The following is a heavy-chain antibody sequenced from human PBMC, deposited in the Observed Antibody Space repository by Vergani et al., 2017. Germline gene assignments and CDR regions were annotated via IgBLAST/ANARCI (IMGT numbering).Heavy chain of an antibody. CDR2: ISYDGSQK. V-gene: IGHV3-30*18. CDR3: AKDIPGGTYGGEWVEH. CDR1: GFTCSSYG. D-gene: IGHD1-26*01. J-gene: IGHJ5*02. Sequence: QVHLVESGGGVVQPGRSLRLSCTASGFTCSSYGMHWIRQAPGKGLEWVAIISYDGSQKYYADAVQGRFSISRDNSKNTVYLQMISLRSEDTAVYYCAKDIPGGTYGGEWVEHWGKGTLVTVSS.